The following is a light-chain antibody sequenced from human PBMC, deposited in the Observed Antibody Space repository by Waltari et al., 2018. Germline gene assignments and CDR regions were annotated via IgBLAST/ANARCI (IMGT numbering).Light chain of an antibody. CDR1: SSDVGGYNY. Sequence: QSALTQPASVSGSPGQSITISCTGTSSDVGGYNYVSWYQQSPGKAPKLVIYDVSTRPSGASDRFSGSKSGNTASLIISGLQAEDEADYYCSSYTASRHYVFGTGTKVTVL. V-gene: IGLV2-14*03. J-gene: IGLJ1*01. CDR2: DVS. CDR3: SSYTASRHYV.